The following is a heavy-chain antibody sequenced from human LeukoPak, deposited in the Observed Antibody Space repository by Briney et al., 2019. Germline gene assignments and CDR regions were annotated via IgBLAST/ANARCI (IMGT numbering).Heavy chain of an antibody. CDR2: IHTGGTT. D-gene: IGHD1-14*01. CDR1: GDSISNYY. CDR3: AKGGPEASAGLSWFDP. Sequence: SETLSLTCTVSGDSISNYYWSWIRQPAGKGLEWIGRIHTGGTTNYNPSLESRVTISVDTSMNQFSLKVTSVTAADTAVYYCAKGGPEASAGLSWFDPWGQGILVTVSS. J-gene: IGHJ5*02. V-gene: IGHV4-4*07.